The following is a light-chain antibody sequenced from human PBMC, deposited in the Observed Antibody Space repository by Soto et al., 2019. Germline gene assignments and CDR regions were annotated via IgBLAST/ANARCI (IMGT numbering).Light chain of an antibody. Sequence: DIQFPQYPSTLSASVGVIVTTTCRARQSISSWLAWYQQKPGKAPKFLIYKTSNLDSGVPSRFSGSGSGTEFIHTISSLQPDGFATYYCQYYNNYCWTFDQGTKV. CDR2: KTS. J-gene: IGKJ1*01. CDR3: QYYNNYCWT. CDR1: QSISSW. V-gene: IGKV1-5*03.